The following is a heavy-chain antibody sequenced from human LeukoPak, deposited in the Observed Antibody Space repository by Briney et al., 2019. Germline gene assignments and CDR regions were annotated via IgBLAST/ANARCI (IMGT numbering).Heavy chain of an antibody. D-gene: IGHD1-26*01. CDR1: GYTFTTYF. V-gene: IGHV1-2*06. Sequence: ASVKVSCKASGYTFTTYFIHWVRQAPGQGPEWMGRINANSGDTSFALKFQGRVTMTRDTSINTAYMELSRLRTDDTAVHYCARDLASTSNWELDYWGQGTLVTVSS. CDR2: INANSGDT. CDR3: ARDLASTSNWELDY. J-gene: IGHJ4*02.